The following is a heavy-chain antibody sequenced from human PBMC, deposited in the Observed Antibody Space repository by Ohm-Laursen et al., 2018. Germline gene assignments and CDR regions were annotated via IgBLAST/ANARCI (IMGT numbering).Heavy chain of an antibody. Sequence: SLRLSCAAAGFTFDDYAMHWVRQAPGKGLEWVSGITWNSGNIGYADSVKGRFTISRDNAKNSLYLQMNSLRAEDTALYYCAKDIVSYDNGHGMDVWGQGTTVTVSS. D-gene: IGHD3-22*01. J-gene: IGHJ6*02. CDR3: AKDIVSYDNGHGMDV. CDR1: GFTFDDYA. CDR2: ITWNSGNI. V-gene: IGHV3-9*01.